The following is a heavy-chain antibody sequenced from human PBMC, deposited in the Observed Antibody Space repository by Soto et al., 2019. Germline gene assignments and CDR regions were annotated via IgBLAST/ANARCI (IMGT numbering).Heavy chain of an antibody. CDR2: INSDGSST. CDR3: ARDGGIVGAYSEPFDI. J-gene: IGHJ3*02. V-gene: IGHV3-74*01. D-gene: IGHD1-26*01. CDR1: GFTFSSYW. Sequence: PGGSLRLSCAASGFTFSSYWMHWVRQAPGKGLVWVSRINSDGSSTSYADSVKGRFTISRDNAKNTLYLQMNSLRAEDTAVYYCARDGGIVGAYSEPFDIWGQGTMVTVSS.